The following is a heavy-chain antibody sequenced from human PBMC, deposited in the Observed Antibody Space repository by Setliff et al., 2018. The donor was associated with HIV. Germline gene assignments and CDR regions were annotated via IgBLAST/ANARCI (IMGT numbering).Heavy chain of an antibody. CDR2: IYHSGST. V-gene: IGHV4-4*02. J-gene: IGHJ3*02. D-gene: IGHD3-3*01. CDR3: ARPLSMSYNFWGDAFSI. Sequence: PSETLSLTCAVSGGSISISNWCSWVRQPPGKGLEWIGEIYHSGSTNYNPSLKSRVNISVDTSKNQFSLRLRSVIAADTAVYYCARPLSMSYNFWGDAFSIWGRGTMVTVSS. CDR1: GGSISISNW.